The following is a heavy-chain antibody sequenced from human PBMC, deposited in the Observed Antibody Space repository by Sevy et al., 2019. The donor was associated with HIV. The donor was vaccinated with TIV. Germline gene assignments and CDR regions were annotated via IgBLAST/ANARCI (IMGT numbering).Heavy chain of an antibody. D-gene: IGHD3-16*01. Sequence: GGSLRLSCVASGFTFSNYAMHWVRQAPGKGLEWVAVISHDGNYKYYAEFVKGQFTISRDNSKNTLYLQMNSLTADDTAVYYCARAPGGVLDYWGQGTLVTVSS. CDR3: ARAPGGVLDY. CDR2: ISHDGNYK. CDR1: GFTFSNYA. J-gene: IGHJ4*02. V-gene: IGHV3-30*04.